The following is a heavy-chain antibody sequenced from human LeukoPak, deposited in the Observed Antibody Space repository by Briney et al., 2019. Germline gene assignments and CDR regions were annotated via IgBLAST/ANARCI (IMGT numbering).Heavy chain of an antibody. V-gene: IGHV1-2*02. CDR3: ARPWYYYGSGSHYYYMEV. CDR1: GYTFTGYY. J-gene: IGHJ6*03. D-gene: IGHD3-10*01. CDR2: INPNSGGT. Sequence: ASVKVACKASGYTFTGYYVHWVRQAPGQGLEWMGWINPNSGGTNYAQKFQGRVTMTRDTSISTAYMELSRLRSDDTAVYYCARPWYYYGSGSHYYYMEVCGKGTTVSVSS.